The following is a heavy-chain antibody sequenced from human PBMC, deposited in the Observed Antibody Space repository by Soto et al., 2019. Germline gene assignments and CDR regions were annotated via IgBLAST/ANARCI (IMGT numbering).Heavy chain of an antibody. V-gene: IGHV1-69*13. CDR2: IIPIFGTA. Sequence: QVQLVQSGAEVKKPGASVKVSCKASGYTFSSYAISWVRQAPGQGLEWMGGIIPIFGTANYAQKFQGRVTITADESTSTAYMELSSLRSEDTAVYYCARDRGSSSSQTNWFDPWGQGTLVTVSS. D-gene: IGHD6-6*01. CDR1: GYTFSSYA. CDR3: ARDRGSSSSQTNWFDP. J-gene: IGHJ5*02.